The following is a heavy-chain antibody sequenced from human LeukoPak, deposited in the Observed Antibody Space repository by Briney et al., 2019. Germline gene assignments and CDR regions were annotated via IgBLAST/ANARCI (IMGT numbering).Heavy chain of an antibody. CDR1: GVSISSSY. CDR2: IYYTGST. V-gene: IGHV4-59*01. CDR3: ARLQSYGNFLDDY. Sequence: PSETLSLTCTVSGVSISSSYWSWIRQPPGKGLEGIGYIYYTGSTTYNPSLKSRITMSVDTSKSQFSLKLSSVTAADTAVYYCARLQSYGNFLDDYWGQGTLVTVSS. J-gene: IGHJ4*02. D-gene: IGHD4-11*01.